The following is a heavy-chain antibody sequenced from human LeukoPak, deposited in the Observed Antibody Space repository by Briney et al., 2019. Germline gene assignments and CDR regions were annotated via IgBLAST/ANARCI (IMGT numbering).Heavy chain of an antibody. CDR2: IYSDGTI. Sequence: SETLSLTCTVSGGSISRYYWSWIRQPAGNGLEWIGRIYSDGTITYNPSLQSRLTMSIDTSKNQFSLKLSFVTAADTAVYYCARDSGTTGEVKFDPWGQGTLVTVSS. V-gene: IGHV4-4*07. CDR1: GGSISRYY. D-gene: IGHD4-17*01. J-gene: IGHJ5*02. CDR3: ARDSGTTGEVKFDP.